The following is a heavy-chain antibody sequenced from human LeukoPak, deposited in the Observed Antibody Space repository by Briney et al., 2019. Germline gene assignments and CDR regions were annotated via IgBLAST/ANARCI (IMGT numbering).Heavy chain of an antibody. CDR1: GFSFSSYT. Sequence: GGSLRLSCAGYGFSFSSYTLDWVRQAPGKGLEWLAGTSYDETSKNYADSVKGRFTISRDNTKNTVFLQMNTLRVEDTAVYYCAASQYFEFWSGRDYWGQGTLVSVSS. CDR2: TSYDETSK. D-gene: IGHD3/OR15-3a*01. V-gene: IGHV3-30-3*02. J-gene: IGHJ4*02. CDR3: AASQYFEFWSGRDY.